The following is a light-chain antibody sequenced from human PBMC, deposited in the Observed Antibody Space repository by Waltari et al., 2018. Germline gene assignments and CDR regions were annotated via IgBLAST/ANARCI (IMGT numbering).Light chain of an antibody. CDR3: QSYDSSLTGSV. CDR2: VNG. CDR1: SSNIGAGYD. V-gene: IGLV1-40*01. J-gene: IGLJ2*01. Sequence: QSVLTQPPSVSGAPGQRVTISCTGSSSNIGAGYDVHWYQQLPGTAPKLLIFVNGKRPSGVPDRFSGSKSGTSASLAITGLQPGDEADYYCQSYDSSLTGSVFGGGTK.